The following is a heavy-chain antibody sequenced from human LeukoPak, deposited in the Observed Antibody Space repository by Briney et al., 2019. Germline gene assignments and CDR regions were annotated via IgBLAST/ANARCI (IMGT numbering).Heavy chain of an antibody. D-gene: IGHD3-3*01. J-gene: IGHJ4*02. CDR3: VRDITRHMDW. Sequence: AGGSLRLSCVASGFTFSNYWMHWVRQAPGKGLVWVSIINTDGSITRYADSVKGRFTISRDNAKNTLDLEMTSLRAEDTAVYYCVRDITRHMDWWGQGTLVTASS. CDR1: GFTFSNYW. V-gene: IGHV3-74*01. CDR2: INTDGSIT.